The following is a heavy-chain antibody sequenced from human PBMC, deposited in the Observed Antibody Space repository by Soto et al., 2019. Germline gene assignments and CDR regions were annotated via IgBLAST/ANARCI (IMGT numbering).Heavy chain of an antibody. V-gene: IGHV1-8*01. Sequence: QVQLVQSGAEVKKPGASVKVSCKASGYTFTSYDINWVRQATGQGLEWMGWMNPNSGNTGYAQKFQGRVTMTRNTSISTAYMELSSLGSEDTAVYYCARGGYDSSGYYSYYFDYWGQGTLVTVSS. D-gene: IGHD3-22*01. CDR1: GYTFTSYD. CDR2: MNPNSGNT. J-gene: IGHJ4*02. CDR3: ARGGYDSSGYYSYYFDY.